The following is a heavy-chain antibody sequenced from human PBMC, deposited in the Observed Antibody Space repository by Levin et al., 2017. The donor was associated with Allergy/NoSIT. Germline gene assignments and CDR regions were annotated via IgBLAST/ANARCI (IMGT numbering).Heavy chain of an antibody. CDR1: GFSFSDYY. Sequence: GGSLRLSCAASGFSFSDYYMSWIRQAPGKGLEWVSYISRVGSAIYYADSVKGRFTISRDNAKNSLYLQMTNLRAEDTAVYYCARDKEQLVKGGYDYYYYGMDVWGQGTTVTVSS. V-gene: IGHV3-11*01. CDR2: ISRVGSAI. D-gene: IGHD2-15*01. CDR3: ARDKEQLVKGGYDYYYYGMDV. J-gene: IGHJ6*02.